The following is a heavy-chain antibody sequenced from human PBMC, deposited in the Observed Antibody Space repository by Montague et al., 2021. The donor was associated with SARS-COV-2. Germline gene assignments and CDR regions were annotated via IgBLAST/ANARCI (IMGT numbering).Heavy chain of an antibody. V-gene: IGHV4-4*02. CDR3: ARGYCSGSGCYYYYGMDV. Sequence: SETLSLTCAVSGGSINSSYWWSWVRQPPGKGLEWIGEIYHSGSTNYSPSLKTRVTMSVDKSKNQFSLKLSSVTAAETAVYYCARGYCSGSGCYYYYGMDVWGQGTTVTVSS. D-gene: IGHD2-15*01. CDR2: IYHSGST. CDR1: GGSINSSYW. J-gene: IGHJ6*02.